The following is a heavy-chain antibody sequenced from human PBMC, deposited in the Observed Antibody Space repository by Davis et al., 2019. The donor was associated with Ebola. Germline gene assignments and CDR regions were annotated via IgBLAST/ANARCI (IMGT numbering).Heavy chain of an antibody. CDR2: INWNGAST. Sequence: PGGSLRLSCAASGFAFDDFGMSWVRQAPGRGLEWVAGINWNGASTGYAVSLKRRFTISRDNAKNSLYLQINSLRADDTALYHCARSDSGGNWYFDLWGRGTLVTVSS. V-gene: IGHV3-20*01. CDR3: ARSDSGGNWYFDL. D-gene: IGHD4-17*01. CDR1: GFAFDDFG. J-gene: IGHJ2*01.